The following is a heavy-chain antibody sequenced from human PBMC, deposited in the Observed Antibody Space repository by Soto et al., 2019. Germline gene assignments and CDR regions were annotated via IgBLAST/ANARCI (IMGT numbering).Heavy chain of an antibody. D-gene: IGHD5-12*01. V-gene: IGHV3-53*01. CDR2: IYSGGST. J-gene: IGHJ6*02. CDR1: GFTVSSNY. CDR3: AVEVATPYYYYGMDV. Sequence: PGGSLRLSCAASGFTVSSNYMSWVRQAPGKGLEWVSVIYSGGSTYYADSVKGRFTISRDNSKNTLYLQMNSLRAEDTAVYYCAVEVATPYYYYGMDVWGQGTTVTVSS.